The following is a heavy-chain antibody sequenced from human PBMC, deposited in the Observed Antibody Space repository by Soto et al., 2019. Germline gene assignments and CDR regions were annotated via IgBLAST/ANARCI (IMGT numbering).Heavy chain of an antibody. CDR1: GFTFSTYS. CDR3: AREVYYDSSGYPYHFDY. J-gene: IGHJ4*02. V-gene: IGHV3-21*01. Sequence: GGSLRLSCAASGFTFSTYSMNWVRQAPGKGLEWVSFISSRSAFRYYADTVKGRFTISRDDAKNSLYLQMNSLRAEDTAVYFCAREVYYDSSGYPYHFDYWGQGTLVTVS. D-gene: IGHD3-22*01. CDR2: ISSRSAFR.